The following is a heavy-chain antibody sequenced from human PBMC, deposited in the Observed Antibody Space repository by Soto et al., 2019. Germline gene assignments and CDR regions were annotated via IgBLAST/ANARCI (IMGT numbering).Heavy chain of an antibody. D-gene: IGHD6-19*01. J-gene: IGHJ5*01. Sequence: PGGSLRLSCAASGFSFSSYGMHWVRQAPGKGLEWVAVISYDGSNKYYADSVKGRFTISRDNSKNTLYLQMNSLRAEDTAVYYCFNDLGVAGIYSWAQRDPLPVSS. CDR1: GFSFSSYG. CDR3: FNDLGVAGIYS. V-gene: IGHV3-30*03. CDR2: ISYDGSNK.